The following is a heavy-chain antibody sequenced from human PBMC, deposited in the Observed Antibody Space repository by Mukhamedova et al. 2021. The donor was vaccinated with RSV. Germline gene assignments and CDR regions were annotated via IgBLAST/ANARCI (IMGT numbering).Heavy chain of an antibody. CDR3: ARAMIVVNYYYYYGMDV. V-gene: IGHV1-46*01. Sequence: MGIINPSGGSTSYAQKFQGRVTMTRDMSTSTVYMELSSLRSEDTAVYYCARAMIVVNYYYYYGMDVWGQGTTVTVSS. CDR2: INPSGGST. D-gene: IGHD3-22*01. J-gene: IGHJ6*02.